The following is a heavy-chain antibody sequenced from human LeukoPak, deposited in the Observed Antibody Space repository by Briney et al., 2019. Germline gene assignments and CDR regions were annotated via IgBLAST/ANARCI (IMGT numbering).Heavy chain of an antibody. V-gene: IGHV3-13*01. CDR3: ARVSWLQFPGGMDL. Sequence: GGSLRLSCAASGFTFSGYDMHWVRQPTGKGLEWVSAIGTAGHTYYSDSVKGRFTISRENAKNSLYLQMSSLRAGDTAVYYCARVSWLQFPGGMDLWGQGTAVTVSS. J-gene: IGHJ6*02. D-gene: IGHD5-24*01. CDR2: IGTAGHT. CDR1: GFTFSGYD.